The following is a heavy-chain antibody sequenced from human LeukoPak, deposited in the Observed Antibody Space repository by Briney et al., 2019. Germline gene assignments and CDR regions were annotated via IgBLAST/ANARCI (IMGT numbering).Heavy chain of an antibody. V-gene: IGHV5-51*01. Sequence: GESLQISCKGSGYSFIYYWIGWVRQMPGKGLEWMGIIYPGDSDTRYSPSFQGQVTISVDKSLSTAYLQWNSLKASDTAMYYCARQDGDSAYYFDYWGRGTLVTVSS. CDR3: ARQDGDSAYYFDY. CDR2: IYPGDSDT. J-gene: IGHJ4*02. CDR1: GYSFIYYW. D-gene: IGHD2-21*02.